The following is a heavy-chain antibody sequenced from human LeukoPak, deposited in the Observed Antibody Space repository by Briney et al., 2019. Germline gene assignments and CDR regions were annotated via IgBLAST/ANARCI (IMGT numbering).Heavy chain of an antibody. D-gene: IGHD6-13*01. Sequence: SETLSLTCTVSGGSISSYYWSWIRQPPGKGLEWIGYIYYSGSTNYNPSLKSRVTISVDTSENQFSLKLSSVTAADTAVYYCARLRGVSSSWYYFDYWGQGTLVTVSS. V-gene: IGHV4-59*08. J-gene: IGHJ4*02. CDR2: IYYSGST. CDR1: GGSISSYY. CDR3: ARLRGVSSSWYYFDY.